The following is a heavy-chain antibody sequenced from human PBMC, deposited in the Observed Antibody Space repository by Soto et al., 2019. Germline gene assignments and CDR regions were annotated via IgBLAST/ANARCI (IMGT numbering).Heavy chain of an antibody. Sequence: SETLSLTCTVSGGSIGTSGYSWGWIRRPPGKGLEWIATISYSGSTYYNPSLKSRVTMSVDTSKNQFSLKLTSVTAADTAVYYCARHPVYATGWQIDYWGQGALVTVSS. D-gene: IGHD2-2*01. CDR1: GGSIGTSGYS. CDR3: ARHPVYATGWQIDY. J-gene: IGHJ4*02. CDR2: ISYSGST. V-gene: IGHV4-39*01.